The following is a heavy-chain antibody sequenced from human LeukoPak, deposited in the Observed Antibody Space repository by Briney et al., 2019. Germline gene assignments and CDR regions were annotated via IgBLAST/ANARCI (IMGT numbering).Heavy chain of an antibody. CDR2: ISSSSSYI. CDR1: GFTFSSYS. Sequence: GGSLRLSCAASGFTFSSYSMSWVRQAPGKGLEWVSSISSSSSYIYYADSVKGRFTISRDNAKNSLYLQMNSLRAEDTAVYYCARQSGYSSSWYRGPFDYWGQGTLVTVSS. D-gene: IGHD6-13*01. J-gene: IGHJ4*02. V-gene: IGHV3-21*01. CDR3: ARQSGYSSSWYRGPFDY.